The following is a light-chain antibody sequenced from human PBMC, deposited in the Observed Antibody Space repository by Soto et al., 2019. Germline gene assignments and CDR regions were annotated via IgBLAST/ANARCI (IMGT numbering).Light chain of an antibody. J-gene: IGLJ1*01. CDR3: GSYTTTSTLV. V-gene: IGLV2-14*03. CDR1: SSDIGYYDY. Sequence: QSVLTQPASVSGSPGQSITISCTGTSSDIGYYDYVSWYQQHPGKAPKLMIFDVSNRPSGVSNRFSGSKSGNTASLTISGLQPEDEADYYCGSYTTTSTLVFGTGTKVTVL. CDR2: DVS.